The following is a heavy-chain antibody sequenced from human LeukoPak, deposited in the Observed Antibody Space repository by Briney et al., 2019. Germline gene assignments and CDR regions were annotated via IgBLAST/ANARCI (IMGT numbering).Heavy chain of an antibody. Sequence: SETLSLTCAVYGGSFSGYYWSSIRQPPGKGLEWIGEINHSGSTNYNPSLKSRVTISVDTSKNQFSLKLSSVTAADTAVYYCASVVGHDAFDIWGQGTMVTVSS. CDR2: INHSGST. D-gene: IGHD1-26*01. CDR1: GGSFSGYY. J-gene: IGHJ3*02. CDR3: ASVVGHDAFDI. V-gene: IGHV4-34*01.